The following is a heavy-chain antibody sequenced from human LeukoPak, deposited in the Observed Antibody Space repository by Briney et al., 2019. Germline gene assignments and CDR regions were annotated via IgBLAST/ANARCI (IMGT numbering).Heavy chain of an antibody. CDR1: GYSFTIYY. J-gene: IGHJ4*02. CDR3: AGDGAAAVRTFVY. V-gene: IGHV1-46*01. D-gene: IGHD6-13*01. CDR2: INPGSGTT. Sequence: ASVKVSCKASGYSFTIYYVHWVRQAPGQGLEWMGVINPGSGTTAYAQKFQGRVTMTRDTSTSTVYMELSSLRSEDTAVYYCAGDGAAAVRTFVYWGQGTLVTVSS.